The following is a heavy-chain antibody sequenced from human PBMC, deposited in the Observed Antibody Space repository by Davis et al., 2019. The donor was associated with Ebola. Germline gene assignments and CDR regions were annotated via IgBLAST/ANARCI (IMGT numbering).Heavy chain of an antibody. D-gene: IGHD3-10*01. V-gene: IGHV1-24*01. CDR1: GYTFTSYG. J-gene: IGHJ4*02. Sequence: ASVKVSCKASGYTFTSYGISWVRRAPGIGLEWMGNFNPEDGESIYAQKFQGRVTMTEDTSTNTAYMELSSLRSEDTAVYYCTVGGIGGMGDYWGQGTLVTVSS. CDR2: FNPEDGES. CDR3: TVGGIGGMGDY.